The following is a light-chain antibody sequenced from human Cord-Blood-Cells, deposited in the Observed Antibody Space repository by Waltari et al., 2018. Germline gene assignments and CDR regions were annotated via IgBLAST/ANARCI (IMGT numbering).Light chain of an antibody. V-gene: IGLV2-23*01. J-gene: IGLJ3*02. CDR3: CSYAGSSTWV. Sequence: QSALTQPASVSGSPGQSITTPCTGTSSDFGRYNIFSWYQQHPGKAPKLLIYEGSKRPSGVSNRFSGSKSGNTASLTISGLQAEDEADYYCCSYAGSSTWVFGGGTKLTVL. CDR1: SSDFGRYNI. CDR2: EGS.